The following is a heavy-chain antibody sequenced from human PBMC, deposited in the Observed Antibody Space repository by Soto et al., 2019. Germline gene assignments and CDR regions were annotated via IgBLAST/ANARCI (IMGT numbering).Heavy chain of an antibody. CDR2: ISGSGGST. CDR1: GFTFSSYA. V-gene: IGHV3-23*01. Sequence: GGSLRLSCAASGFTFSSYAMSWVRQAPGKGLEWVSAISGSGGSTYYADSVKGRFTISRDNSKNTLYLQMNSLRAEDTAVYYCAKDPKGGYSYGYYFDYWGQGTLGTVSS. CDR3: AKDPKGGYSYGYYFDY. J-gene: IGHJ4*02. D-gene: IGHD5-18*01.